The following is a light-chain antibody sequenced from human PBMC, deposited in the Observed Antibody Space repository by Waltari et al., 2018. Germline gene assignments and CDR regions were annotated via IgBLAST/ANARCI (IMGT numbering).Light chain of an antibody. Sequence: IVMTQTPLSLPITPGEPASISCRSSQNLLYSDGNTYLHWYLQKPGQSPQLLIYGGSNRASGVPDRFSVSGSGTDFTLKISRLEADDVGIYYCVQTIAFPFTFGPGTKVEIK. V-gene: IGKV2-40*01. CDR1: QNLLYSDGNTY. CDR2: GGS. CDR3: VQTIAFPFT. J-gene: IGKJ3*01.